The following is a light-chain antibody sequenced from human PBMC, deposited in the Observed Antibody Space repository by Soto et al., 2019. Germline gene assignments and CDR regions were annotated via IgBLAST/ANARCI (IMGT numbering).Light chain of an antibody. CDR3: LQDYSDPRT. CDR2: GAS. Sequence: AIQLTQSPSSLSASIGDRVTITCRASQGIRDDLGWYQQKPGKAPKVLIYGASILQSGVPSRFSGSGSGTDFTRTISSLQTEDVATYDCLQDYSDPRTVGQGTQVE. CDR1: QGIRDD. V-gene: IGKV1-6*01. J-gene: IGKJ1*01.